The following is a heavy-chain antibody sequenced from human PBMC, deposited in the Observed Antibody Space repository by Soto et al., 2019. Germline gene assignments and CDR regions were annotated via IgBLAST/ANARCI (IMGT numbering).Heavy chain of an antibody. CDR1: GGSFSGYY. V-gene: IGHV4-34*01. Sequence: SETLSLTCAVYGGSFSGYYWSWIRQPPGKGLEWIGEINHSGSTNYNPSLKSRVTISVDTSKNQFSLKLSSVTAADTAVYYCARGKPDGLLWFGEFYYYYYYMDVWGKGTTVTVSS. CDR3: ARGKPDGLLWFGEFYYYYYYMDV. D-gene: IGHD3-10*01. CDR2: INHSGST. J-gene: IGHJ6*03.